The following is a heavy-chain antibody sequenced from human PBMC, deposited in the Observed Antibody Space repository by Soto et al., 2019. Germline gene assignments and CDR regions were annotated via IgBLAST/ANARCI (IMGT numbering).Heavy chain of an antibody. J-gene: IGHJ6*02. CDR1: VFPVNSYA. CDR2: SSGSGGST. D-gene: IGHD3-3*01. V-gene: IGHV3-23*01. Sequence: QHAGSLRLSRAPFVFPVNSYAMSWVRQAPGKGLEWVSASSGSGGSTYYADSVKGRFTISRDNSKNTLYLQMNSLRAEDTAVYYCAKVRLVGVPILYYYGMDVWGQGTTVTVFS. CDR3: AKVRLVGVPILYYYGMDV.